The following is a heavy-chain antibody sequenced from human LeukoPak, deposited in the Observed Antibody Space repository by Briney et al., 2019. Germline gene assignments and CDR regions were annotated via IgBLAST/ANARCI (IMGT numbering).Heavy chain of an antibody. CDR1: GFTFSNAW. J-gene: IGHJ4*02. CDR2: IKSKTDGGTT. Sequence: GGSLRLSCAASGFTFSNAWMSWVRQAPGKGLEWVGRIKSKTDGGTTDYAAPVKGRFTISRDDSKNTLYLQMNSLKTEDTAVYYCTTLWSYYDSSGYYYFDYWGQGTLVTVSS. V-gene: IGHV3-15*01. D-gene: IGHD3-22*01. CDR3: TTLWSYYDSSGYYYFDY.